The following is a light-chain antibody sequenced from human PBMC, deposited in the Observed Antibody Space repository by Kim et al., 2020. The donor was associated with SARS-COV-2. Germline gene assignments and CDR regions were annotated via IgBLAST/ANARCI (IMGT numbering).Light chain of an antibody. V-gene: IGKV1-9*01. CDR2: AAS. Sequence: IQLTQSPSSLSASVRDRVTITCRASQGINTNLAWYQQTLGKAPRVLIYAASTLQSGVPSRFNGSGSGTDFTLTISSLQPEDFATYYCQQFNSYSPTFGGGTKVDIK. CDR3: QQFNSYSPT. J-gene: IGKJ4*01. CDR1: QGINTN.